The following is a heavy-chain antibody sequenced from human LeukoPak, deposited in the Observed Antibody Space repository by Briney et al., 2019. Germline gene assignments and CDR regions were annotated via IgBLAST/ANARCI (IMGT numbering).Heavy chain of an antibody. CDR1: GFTEFTFSSYT. CDR2: ISSSIVYK. CDR3: ASQLTYYGSALDAFDI. V-gene: IGHV3-21*04. Sequence: GGSLRLSCAASGFTEFTFSSYTMNWVRQAPGKGLEWVSSISSSIVYKYYADSVKGRFTISRDDAKNSLYLQMNSLRAEDTALYYCASQLTYYGSALDAFDIWGQGTMVTVSS. D-gene: IGHD3-10*01. J-gene: IGHJ3*02.